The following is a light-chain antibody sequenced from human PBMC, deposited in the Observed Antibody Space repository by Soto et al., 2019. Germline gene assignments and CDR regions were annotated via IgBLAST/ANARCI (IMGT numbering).Light chain of an antibody. CDR3: SSYTTSSPLEV. Sequence: QSVMTQPPSVSAAPGQKVTISCSGSSSNIGGNSVSWYQQLPGTAPKLLIYDDNKRPSGIPDRFSGSKSGTSATLGITGFQTGDEADYYCSSYTTSSPLEVFGGGTKLTVL. V-gene: IGLV1-51*01. CDR2: DDN. CDR1: SSNIGGNS. J-gene: IGLJ3*02.